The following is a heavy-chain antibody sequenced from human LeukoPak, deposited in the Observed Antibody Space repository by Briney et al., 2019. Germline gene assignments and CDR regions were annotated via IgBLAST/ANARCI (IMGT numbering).Heavy chain of an antibody. CDR2: IDSNGGST. J-gene: IGHJ4*02. V-gene: IGHV3-64D*06. CDR1: GFTFSHYA. D-gene: IGHD2-2*01. CDR3: VKGSCSSAGSAACRLDD. Sequence: PGESLRLSCSASGFTFSHYAMHWVRQAPGKGLESVSGIDSNGGSTYYADSVRGRFTISRDNSKNTLYLQMSSLRAEDTALYYCVKGSCSSAGSAACRLDDWGQGTLVIVSS.